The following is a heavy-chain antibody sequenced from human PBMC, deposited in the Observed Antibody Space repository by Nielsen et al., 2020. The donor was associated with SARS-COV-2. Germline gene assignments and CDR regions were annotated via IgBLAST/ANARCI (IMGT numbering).Heavy chain of an antibody. D-gene: IGHD6-13*01. J-gene: IGHJ4*02. CDR2: ISYDGSNK. CDR3: AKDLSVVAAAGPFDY. V-gene: IGHV3-30*18. Sequence: GESLKISCAASGFTFSSYGMHWVRQAPGKGLEWVAVISYDGSNKYYADSVKGRFTISRDNSKNTLYPQMNSLRAEDTAVYYCAKDLSVVAAAGPFDYWGQGTLVTVSS. CDR1: GFTFSSYG.